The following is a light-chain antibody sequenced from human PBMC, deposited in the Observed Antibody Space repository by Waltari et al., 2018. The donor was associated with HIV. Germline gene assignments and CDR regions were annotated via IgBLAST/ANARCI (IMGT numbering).Light chain of an antibody. CDR2: DYT. Sequence: SDVLTQSPSVSVAPGQTAKISCWGHNIEHTGVQGYQQKPGQAPVLVIYDYTDRPAGIPERLSGSSSGNTATLTVSMVEAGDEADYYCQLWDTSSDHPAFFGGGTKLTV. J-gene: IGLJ2*01. V-gene: IGLV3-21*02. CDR1: NIEHTG. CDR3: QLWDTSSDHPAF.